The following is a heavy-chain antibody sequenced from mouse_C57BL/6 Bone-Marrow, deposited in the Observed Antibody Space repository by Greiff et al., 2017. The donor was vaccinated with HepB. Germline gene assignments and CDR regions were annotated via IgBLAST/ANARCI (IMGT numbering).Heavy chain of an antibody. CDR1: GYSITSYY. V-gene: IGHV3-8*01. Sequence: EVKLQESGPGLAKPSQTLSLTCSVTGYSITSYYWNWIRKFPGNKLEYMGYISYSGSTYYNPSLKSRISITRDTSKNQYYLQLNSVTTEDTATYYCAKSDGYYDWFAYWGQGTLVTVSA. CDR2: ISYSGST. CDR3: AKSDGYYDWFAY. J-gene: IGHJ3*01. D-gene: IGHD2-3*01.